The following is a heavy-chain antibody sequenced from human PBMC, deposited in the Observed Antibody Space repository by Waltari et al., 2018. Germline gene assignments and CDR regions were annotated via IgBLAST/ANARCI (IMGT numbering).Heavy chain of an antibody. CDR1: GDSISSSNW. Sequence: QVQLQESGPGLVKPSGTLSLTCAVSGDSISSSNWWSWVRQPPGKGLEWIGEIYHSGRTNYNPSLKSRVTISVDKSKNQFSLKLSSVTAADTAVYYCARDLDYGSGSFTFGYGMDVWGQGTTVTVSS. CDR3: ARDLDYGSGSFTFGYGMDV. CDR2: IYHSGRT. D-gene: IGHD3-10*01. J-gene: IGHJ6*02. V-gene: IGHV4-4*02.